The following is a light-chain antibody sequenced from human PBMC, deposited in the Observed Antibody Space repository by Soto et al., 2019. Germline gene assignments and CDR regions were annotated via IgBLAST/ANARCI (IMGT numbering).Light chain of an antibody. Sequence: QSVLTQPPSVSGAPGHRVTISCTGISSNIGAGYDVHWYQRLPGSAPKLLIYGNTNRPSGVPVRFSGSKSGTSASLAITGLQADDEADYYCQSYDTSLRAPVFGGGTKLTVL. CDR2: GNT. CDR1: SSNIGAGYD. V-gene: IGLV1-40*01. CDR3: QSYDTSLRAPV. J-gene: IGLJ3*02.